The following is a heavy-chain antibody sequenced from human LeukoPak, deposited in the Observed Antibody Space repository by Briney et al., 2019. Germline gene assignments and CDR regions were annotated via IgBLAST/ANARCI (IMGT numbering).Heavy chain of an antibody. V-gene: IGHV3-21*01. CDR3: ARDYGDYKGDFDY. D-gene: IGHD4-17*01. CDR2: ISSSSYI. J-gene: IGHJ4*02. CDR1: GFTFSSYS. Sequence: GGSLRLSCAASGFTFSSYSMNWVPQAPGKGLEWVSSISSSSYIYYAGSVKGRFTISRDNAKNSLYLQMSSLRAEDTAVYYCARDYGDYKGDFDYWGQGTLVTVSS.